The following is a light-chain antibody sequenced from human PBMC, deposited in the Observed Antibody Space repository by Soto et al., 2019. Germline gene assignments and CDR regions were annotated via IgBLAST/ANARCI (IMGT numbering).Light chain of an antibody. CDR1: QDINKN. CDR2: DAS. J-gene: IGKJ5*01. CDR3: QQYESLPLT. Sequence: DIHMTQSPCSLSASVGDRVTITCLAGQDINKNLIWYQQKPGKAPKLLIYDASDLETGVPSRFSGSGSGTGFTFTISSLQPEDFATYYCQQYESLPLTFGQGTRLEIK. V-gene: IGKV1-33*01.